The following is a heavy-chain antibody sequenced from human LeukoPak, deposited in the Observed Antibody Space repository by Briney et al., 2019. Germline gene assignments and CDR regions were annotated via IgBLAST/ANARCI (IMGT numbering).Heavy chain of an antibody. CDR3: ARGGASSNWFDP. V-gene: IGHV4-59*01. J-gene: IGHJ5*02. Sequence: SETLSLTCTVSGDSISSFYWSWIRQPPGKRPEGIGYISYSGSTEYNPSLMSRGTISVDTSKNQLSLKLSSVTAADTAVYYCARGGASSNWFDPWGQGTLVTVSS. D-gene: IGHD4/OR15-4a*01. CDR2: ISYSGST. CDR1: GDSISSFY.